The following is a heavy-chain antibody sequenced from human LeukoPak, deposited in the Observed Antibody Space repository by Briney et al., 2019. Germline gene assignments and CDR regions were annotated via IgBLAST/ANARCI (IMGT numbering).Heavy chain of an antibody. CDR2: ISYDGSNK. D-gene: IGHD6-6*01. CDR1: GFTFSSYA. CDR3: ARDSSSSSISGYFQH. Sequence: PGGSLRLSCAASGFTFSSYAMHWARQAPGKGLEWVAVISYDGSNKYYADSVKGRFTISRDNSKNTLYLQMNSLRAEDTDVYYCARDSSSSSISGYFQHWGQGTLVTVSS. V-gene: IGHV3-30*04. J-gene: IGHJ1*01.